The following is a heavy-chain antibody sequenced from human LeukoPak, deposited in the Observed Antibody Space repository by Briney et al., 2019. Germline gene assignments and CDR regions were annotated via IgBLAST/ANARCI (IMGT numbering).Heavy chain of an antibody. CDR3: ARVVYSSGWYLTY. V-gene: IGHV4-39*01. CDR2: IYYSGIT. D-gene: IGHD6-19*01. Sequence: SETLSLTCTVSGCSISSSSYYWGWIRQPPGKGLEWIGTIYYSGITHYNPSLKSRVTISVDTSKNQFSLKLSSVTATDTAVYYCARVVYSSGWYLTYWGQGTLVTVSS. J-gene: IGHJ4*02. CDR1: GCSISSSSYY.